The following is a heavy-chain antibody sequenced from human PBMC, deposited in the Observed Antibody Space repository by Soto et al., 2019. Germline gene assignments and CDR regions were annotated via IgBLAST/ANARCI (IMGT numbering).Heavy chain of an antibody. CDR2: MNPNSGNT. CDR1: GYTFTSYD. D-gene: IGHD3-3*01. CDR3: ARVSASDYDFWSCYYSGTLHWFDP. J-gene: IGHJ5*02. Sequence: ASVKVSCKASGYTFTSYDINWVRQATGQGLEWMGWMNPNSGNTGYAQKFQGGVTMTRNTSISTAYMELSSLRSEDTAVYYCARVSASDYDFWSCYYSGTLHWFDPWGQGTLVNVSS. V-gene: IGHV1-8*01.